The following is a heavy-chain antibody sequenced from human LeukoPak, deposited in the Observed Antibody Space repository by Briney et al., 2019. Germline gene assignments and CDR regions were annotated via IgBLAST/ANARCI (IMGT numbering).Heavy chain of an antibody. J-gene: IGHJ4*02. D-gene: IGHD3-22*01. CDR2: ISGSGGST. CDR3: ARRSSGYYAWVFDY. Sequence: SGGSLRLSCAASGFTFSSYAMSWVRQAPGKGLEWVSAISGSGGSTYYADSVKGRFTISRDNANNSLYLQMNSLRAKDTAVYYCARRSSGYYAWVFDYWGQGPLVTVSS. CDR1: GFTFSSYA. V-gene: IGHV3-23*01.